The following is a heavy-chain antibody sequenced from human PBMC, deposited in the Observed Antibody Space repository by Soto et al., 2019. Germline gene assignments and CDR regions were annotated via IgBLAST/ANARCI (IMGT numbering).Heavy chain of an antibody. D-gene: IGHD1-1*01. Sequence: PSETLSLTCTVSGGYISSYYWSWIRQPAGKGLEWIGRIYTSGSTNYNPSLKSRVTMSVDTSKNQFSLKLSSVTAADTAVYYCARGWKLPYYYGMDVWGQGTTVTVSS. J-gene: IGHJ6*02. CDR3: ARGWKLPYYYGMDV. V-gene: IGHV4-4*07. CDR1: GGYISSYY. CDR2: IYTSGST.